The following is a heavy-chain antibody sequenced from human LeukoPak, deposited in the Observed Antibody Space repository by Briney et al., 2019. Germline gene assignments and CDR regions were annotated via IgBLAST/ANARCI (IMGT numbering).Heavy chain of an antibody. CDR3: ARSRPAAVKDYYGLDV. CDR2: IYSGGST. J-gene: IGHJ6*02. CDR1: GFTVSSNY. Sequence: GGSLRLSCAASGFTVSSNYMNWVRQAPGRGLEWVSVIYSGGSTYYVESVKGRFTITRDNSKNTLHLLMNSLRVEDTAVYFCARSRPAAVKDYYGLDVWGQGTTVTASS. V-gene: IGHV3-66*01. D-gene: IGHD6-13*01.